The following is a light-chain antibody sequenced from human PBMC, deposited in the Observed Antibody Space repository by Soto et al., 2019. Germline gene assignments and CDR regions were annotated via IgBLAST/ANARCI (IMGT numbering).Light chain of an antibody. V-gene: IGKV3-20*01. CDR3: QQYGSSAGT. CDR1: QSVSSSY. Sequence: EIVLTQSPGTLSLSPGERATLSCRASQSVSSSYLAWYQQKPGQAPRLLIYDASSRATGIPDRFSGSGSGTDFTLTISRLEPEDFVVYYCQQYGSSAGTFGQGSKVEIK. CDR2: DAS. J-gene: IGKJ1*01.